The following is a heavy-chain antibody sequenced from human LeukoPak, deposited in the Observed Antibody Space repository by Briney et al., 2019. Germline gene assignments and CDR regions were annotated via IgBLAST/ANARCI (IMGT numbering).Heavy chain of an antibody. J-gene: IGHJ4*02. CDR1: GGSFSGYY. CDR2: INHSGST. Sequence: SETLSLTCAVYGGSFSGYYWSWIRQPPGKGLEWIGEINHSGSTNYNPSLKSRVTISVDTSKNQFSLKLSSVIAADTAVYYCARLRTYDFWSGYYRDYWGQGTLVTVSS. CDR3: ARLRTYDFWSGYYRDY. V-gene: IGHV4-34*01. D-gene: IGHD3-3*01.